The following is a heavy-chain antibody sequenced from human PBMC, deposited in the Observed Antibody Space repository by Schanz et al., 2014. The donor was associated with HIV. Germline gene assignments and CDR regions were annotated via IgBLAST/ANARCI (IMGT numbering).Heavy chain of an antibody. V-gene: IGHV3-23*04. CDR3: ARENRGSCYSAAAS. CDR2: ISGGST. J-gene: IGHJ5*02. Sequence: EVQLVESGGGLVKPGGSLRLSCAASGFTFSSYAMSWVRQAPGKGLEWVSAISGGSTYYADSVKGRFTISRDNSKNSLYLQMNSLRAEDTAVYYCARENRGSCYSAAASWGQGAQVTVSP. D-gene: IGHD2-15*01. CDR1: GFTFSSYA.